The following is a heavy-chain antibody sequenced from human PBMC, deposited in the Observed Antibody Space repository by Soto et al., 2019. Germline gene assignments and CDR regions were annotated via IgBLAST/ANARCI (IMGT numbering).Heavy chain of an antibody. CDR2: INQDGSEK. Sequence: EVQLVESGGGLVQPGGSLRLSCAASGFTFTTYWMTWVRQDPGERLEWVANINQDGSEKNYVDSVKGRFTISRDNAKNSLSLQMNSLRAEDTAVYYCARGRPGAVWGQGTLVTVSS. CDR1: GFTFTTYW. D-gene: IGHD2-2*01. J-gene: IGHJ4*02. V-gene: IGHV3-7*01. CDR3: ARGRPGAV.